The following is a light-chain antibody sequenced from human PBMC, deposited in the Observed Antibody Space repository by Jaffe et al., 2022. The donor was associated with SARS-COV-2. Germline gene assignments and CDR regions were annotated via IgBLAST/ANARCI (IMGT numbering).Light chain of an antibody. J-gene: IGKJ4*01. CDR2: TAS. Sequence: AIRMTQSPSSFSASTGDRVTITCRASQGISSYLAWYQQKPGQAPKLLIYTASTLLSGVPSRFGGSGSGTDFTLTISYLQSEDFATYYCQQYYSYPLTFGGGTKVEIK. CDR1: QGISSY. V-gene: IGKV1-8*01. CDR3: QQYYSYPLT.